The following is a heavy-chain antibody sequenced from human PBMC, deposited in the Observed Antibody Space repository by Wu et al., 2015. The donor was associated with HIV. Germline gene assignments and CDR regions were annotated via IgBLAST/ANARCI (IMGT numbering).Heavy chain of an antibody. CDR3: AKEVLWNDFSSDY. V-gene: IGHV1-46*01. CDR1: GYTFTSYY. CDR2: INPSGGST. Sequence: QVQLVQSGAEVKKPGASVKVSCKASGYTFTSYYMHWVRQAPGQGLEWMGIINPSGGSTSYTQKFQGKSHHDQGTRPRAQVSHGAEQPEILRTHGRVYCAKEVLWNDFSSDYWGQGTLVTVS. J-gene: IGHJ4*02. D-gene: IGHD1-1*01.